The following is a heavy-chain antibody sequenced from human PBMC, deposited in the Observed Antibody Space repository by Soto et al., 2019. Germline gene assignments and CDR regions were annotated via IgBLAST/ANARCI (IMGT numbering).Heavy chain of an antibody. CDR2: IYYSGST. CDR1: GGSVSSGSYY. V-gene: IGHV4-61*01. J-gene: IGHJ6*02. CDR3: ARDPVLRYFDWSPLYGMDV. Sequence: SETLSLTCTVSGGSVSSGSYYWSWIRQPPGKGLGWIGYIYYSGSTNYNPSLKSRVTISVDTSKNQFSLKLSSVTAADTAVYYCARDPVLRYFDWSPLYGMDVWGQGTTVTVSS. D-gene: IGHD3-9*01.